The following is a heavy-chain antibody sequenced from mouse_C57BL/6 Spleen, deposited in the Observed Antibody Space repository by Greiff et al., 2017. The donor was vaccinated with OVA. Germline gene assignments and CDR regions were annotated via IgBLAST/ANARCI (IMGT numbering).Heavy chain of an antibody. CDR3: ARGGTVVARYFDV. CDR1: GYTFPSYW. V-gene: IGHV1-64*01. D-gene: IGHD1-1*01. CDR2: IHPISGST. Sequence: QVQLQQPGAELVKPGASVKLSCKASGYTFPSYWMHWVKQRPGQGLEWIGMIHPISGSTNYNEKFKSKATLTVDKSSSTAYMQLSSLTSEDSAVYYCARGGTVVARYFDVWGTGTTVTVSS. J-gene: IGHJ1*03.